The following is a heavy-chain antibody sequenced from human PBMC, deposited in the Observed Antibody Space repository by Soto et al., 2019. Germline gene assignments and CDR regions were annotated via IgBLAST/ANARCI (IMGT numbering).Heavy chain of an antibody. Sequence: QVQLVESGGGVVQPGRSLRLSCAASGFTFSSYGMHWVRQAPGKGLEWVAVISYDGSNKYYADSVKGRFTISRENSTNTLNLQMNSRRAEDTAVYYCANLYYYDSSGYYAHDYWGQGTLVTVSS. V-gene: IGHV3-30*18. CDR3: ANLYYYDSSGYYAHDY. CDR1: GFTFSSYG. CDR2: ISYDGSNK. D-gene: IGHD3-22*01. J-gene: IGHJ4*02.